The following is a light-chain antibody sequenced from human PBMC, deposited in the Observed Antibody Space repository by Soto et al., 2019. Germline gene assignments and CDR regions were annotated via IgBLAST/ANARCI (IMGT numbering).Light chain of an antibody. CDR3: QHYNIYSEA. CDR2: KAS. CDR1: QTISSW. J-gene: IGKJ1*01. Sequence: IHMTNSPSALSLSVGYRVTITCRASQTISSWLAWYQQKPGKAPKLLIYKASTLKSGVPSRFSGSGSGTEFTLTISSLQPDDFATYYCQHYNIYSEAFGQGSKV. V-gene: IGKV1-5*03.